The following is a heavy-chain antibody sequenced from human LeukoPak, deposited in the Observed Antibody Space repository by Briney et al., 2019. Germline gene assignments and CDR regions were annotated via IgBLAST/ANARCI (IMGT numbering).Heavy chain of an antibody. V-gene: IGHV3-9*01. CDR1: GFTFNNYA. CDR2: ISWNSGNI. CDR3: AKEGGGSCYSCFGY. D-gene: IGHD2-15*01. J-gene: IGHJ4*02. Sequence: GGSLRLSCAASGFTFNNYAMQWAREAPGKGLEWVSGISWNSGNIDYADSVKGRFTISRDNAKNSLYLQMNSLRAEDTALYYCAKEGGGSCYSCFGYWGQGTLVTVSS.